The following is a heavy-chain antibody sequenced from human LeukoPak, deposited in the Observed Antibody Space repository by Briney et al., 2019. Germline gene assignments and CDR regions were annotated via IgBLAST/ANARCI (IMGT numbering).Heavy chain of an antibody. J-gene: IGHJ4*02. V-gene: IGHV3-30*18. CDR1: GFTFSSYG. CDR2: ISYDGSNK. Sequence: GGSLRLSCAASGFTFSSYGMHWVRQAPGEGLEWVAVISYDGSNKYYADSVKGRFTISRDNSKNTLYLQMNSLRAEDTAVYYCAKSGAYCGGDCFGYWGQGTLVTVSS. CDR3: AKSGAYCGGDCFGY. D-gene: IGHD2-21*01.